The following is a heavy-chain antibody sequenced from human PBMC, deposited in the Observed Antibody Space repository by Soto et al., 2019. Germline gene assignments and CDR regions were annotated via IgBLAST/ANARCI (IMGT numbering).Heavy chain of an antibody. CDR2: IDPSDSYT. V-gene: IGHV5-10-1*01. Sequence: GESLKISCKGSGYSFTSYWISRVRQMPGKGLEWMGRIDPSDSYTIYSPSFQGHVTISADKSISTAYLQWSSLEASDTAMYYCARHRDYSTYFDAFDIWGQGTMVTVSS. CDR1: GYSFTSYW. D-gene: IGHD4-4*01. J-gene: IGHJ3*02. CDR3: ARHRDYSTYFDAFDI.